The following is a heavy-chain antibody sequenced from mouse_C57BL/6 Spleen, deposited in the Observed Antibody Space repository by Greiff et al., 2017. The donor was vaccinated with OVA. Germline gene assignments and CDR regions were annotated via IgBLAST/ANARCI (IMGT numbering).Heavy chain of an antibody. Sequence: QVQLQQSGPGLVQPSQSLSITCTVSGFSLTSYGVHWVRQSPGKGLEWLGVIWRGGSTDYNAAFMSRLSITKDNSKSQVFFKMNSLQADDTAIDYCAKSWGYDYGGIFDYWGQGTTLTVSS. CDR2: IWRGGST. CDR1: GFSLTSYG. D-gene: IGHD2-4*01. CDR3: AKSWGYDYGGIFDY. V-gene: IGHV2-5*01. J-gene: IGHJ2*01.